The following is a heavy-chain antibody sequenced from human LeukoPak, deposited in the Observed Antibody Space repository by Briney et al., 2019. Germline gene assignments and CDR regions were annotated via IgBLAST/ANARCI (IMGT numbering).Heavy chain of an antibody. CDR1: GFTFSSYA. CDR2: ISGSGGST. J-gene: IGHJ6*03. V-gene: IGHV3-23*01. CDR3: AKGFAGYSSDYYYYYYMDV. D-gene: IGHD6-25*01. Sequence: GGSLRLSCAASGFTFSSYAMSWVRQAPGKGLEWVSAISGSGGSTYYADSVRGRFTISRGNSKNTLYLQMNSLRAEDTAVYYCAKGFAGYSSDYYYYYYMDVWGKGTTVTVSS.